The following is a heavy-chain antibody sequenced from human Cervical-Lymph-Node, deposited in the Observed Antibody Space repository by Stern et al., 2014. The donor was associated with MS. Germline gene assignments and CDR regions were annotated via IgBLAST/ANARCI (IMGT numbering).Heavy chain of an antibody. D-gene: IGHD5/OR15-5a*01. CDR1: GYTFIRYY. CDR3: ATLYDSSGNYGMEV. CDR2: VNANGGSA. Sequence: QVQLVQSGAQVKKPGASVKVSGKGSGYTFIRYYIHWVRQAPGQGLEWMGIVNANGGSARYAQKFQGRVTMASDTSTSTVSMELSSLRSEDTAVYYCATLYDSSGNYGMEVWGQGTTVIVSS. J-gene: IGHJ6*02. V-gene: IGHV1-46*01.